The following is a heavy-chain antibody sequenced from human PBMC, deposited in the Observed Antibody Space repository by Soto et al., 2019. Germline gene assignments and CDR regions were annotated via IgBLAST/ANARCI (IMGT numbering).Heavy chain of an antibody. CDR2: MHYTGFS. J-gene: IGHJ6*02. D-gene: IGHD6-13*01. V-gene: IGHV4-59*02. Sequence: SETLSLTCSFSGDSVTSHYLTWIRQSPEKGLEWIGYMHYTGFSHYNPSLKSRLTISVDRSKNQFTLQLTSVTAEDTAVYYCANELIAAAGDYYYYYGMDGWGQGTTVTVSS. CDR3: ANELIAAAGDYYYYYGMDG. CDR1: GDSVTSHY.